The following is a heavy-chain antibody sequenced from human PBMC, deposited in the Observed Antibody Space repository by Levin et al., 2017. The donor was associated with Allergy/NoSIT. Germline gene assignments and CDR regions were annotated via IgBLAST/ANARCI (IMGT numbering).Heavy chain of an antibody. CDR2: IVVGSGNT. D-gene: IGHD2-15*01. Sequence: SVKVSCKASGFTFTSSAVQWVRQARGQRLEWIGWIVVGSGNTNYAQKFQERVTITRDMSTSTAYMELSSLRSEDTAVYYCAFPRYCSGGSCYVGAFDIWGQGTMVTVSS. J-gene: IGHJ3*02. CDR1: GFTFTSSA. CDR3: AFPRYCSGGSCYVGAFDI. V-gene: IGHV1-58*01.